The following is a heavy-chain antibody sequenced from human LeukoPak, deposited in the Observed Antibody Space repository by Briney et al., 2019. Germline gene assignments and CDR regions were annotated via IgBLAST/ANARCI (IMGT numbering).Heavy chain of an antibody. Sequence: GGSLRLSCAASGFTFSSYWMSWVRQAPGKGLEWVANIKQDGSEKYYVDSVKGRFTISRDNAKNSLYLQMNSLRAEDTALYYCAKDTARLRFRRGLAWFDPWGQGTLVTVSS. V-gene: IGHV3-7*03. D-gene: IGHD5-12*01. CDR2: IKQDGSEK. CDR3: AKDTARLRFRRGLAWFDP. CDR1: GFTFSSYW. J-gene: IGHJ5*02.